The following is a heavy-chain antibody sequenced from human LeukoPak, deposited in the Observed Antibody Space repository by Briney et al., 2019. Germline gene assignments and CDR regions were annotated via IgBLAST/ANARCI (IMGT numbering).Heavy chain of an antibody. J-gene: IGHJ4*02. V-gene: IGHV3-74*01. CDR2: INNDGSST. CDR1: GFTFSSYW. CDR3: VRAGYSGYDLDY. D-gene: IGHD5-12*01. Sequence: GGSLRLSCAASGFTFSSYWMHWVRQAPGKGLVWVSHINNDGSSTSYADSVKGRFAISRDNAKSTLYLQMNSLRAGDTAVYYCVRAGYSGYDLDYWGQGTLVTVSS.